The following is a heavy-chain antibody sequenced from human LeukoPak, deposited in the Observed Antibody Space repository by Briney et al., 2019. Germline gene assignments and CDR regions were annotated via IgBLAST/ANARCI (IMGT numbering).Heavy chain of an antibody. CDR3: ARDLDSSGYYRNFDY. J-gene: IGHJ4*02. Sequence: SGGSLRLSCAASGFTFSSYAMTWVRQAPGKGLEWISYISSSGSSIYYADSVKGRFTISRDNAKNSLSLQMNSLRAEDTAVYYCARDLDSSGYYRNFDYWGQGTLVTVSS. CDR2: ISSSGSSI. V-gene: IGHV3-48*03. D-gene: IGHD3-22*01. CDR1: GFTFSSYA.